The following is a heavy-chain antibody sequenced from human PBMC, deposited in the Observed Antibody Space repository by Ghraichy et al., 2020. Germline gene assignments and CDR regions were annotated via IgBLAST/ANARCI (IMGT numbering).Heavy chain of an antibody. V-gene: IGHV4-59*01. Sequence: SQTLSLTCSLSGGSISHYWWSWLRQAPGEGPQWIGEVHYSGSTNYDPSPKSRLTISLDTTRDQFFLRLTSVTAADTAVYYCARGGDTKGYYAPWNYWGQGILVTVSS. CDR3: ARGGDTKGYYAPWNY. CDR1: GGSISHYW. D-gene: IGHD3-22*01. CDR2: VHYSGST. J-gene: IGHJ4*02.